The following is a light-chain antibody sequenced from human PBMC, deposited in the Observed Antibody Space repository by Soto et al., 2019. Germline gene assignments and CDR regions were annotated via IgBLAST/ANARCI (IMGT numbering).Light chain of an antibody. CDR2: AAS. Sequence: DIQMTQSPSSVSASVGDRVTITCRASQGIANWLAWYQQKPGKAPKLLIYAASTLHSGVPSRFSGNGSGTDFTLTISSLQPEDFATYYCQQANSFPRLTFGGGTKVEIK. CDR1: QGIANW. J-gene: IGKJ4*02. CDR3: QQANSFPRLT. V-gene: IGKV1-12*01.